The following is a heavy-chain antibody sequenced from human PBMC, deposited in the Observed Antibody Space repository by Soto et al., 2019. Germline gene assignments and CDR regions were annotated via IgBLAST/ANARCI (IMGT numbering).Heavy chain of an antibody. CDR1: GYTFTCYY. CDR3: ARDGPYSSSSEFDP. Sequence: XSVKVSWKASGYTFTCYYMHWVRQAPGQGLEWMGWINPNSGGTNYAQKFQGRVTMTRDTSISTAYMELSRLRSDDTAVYYCARDGPYSSSSEFDPWGQGTLVTVSS. D-gene: IGHD6-13*01. CDR2: INPNSGGT. J-gene: IGHJ5*02. V-gene: IGHV1-2*02.